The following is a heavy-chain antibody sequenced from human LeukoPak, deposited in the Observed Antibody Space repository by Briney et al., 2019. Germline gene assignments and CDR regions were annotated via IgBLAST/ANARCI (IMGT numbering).Heavy chain of an antibody. J-gene: IGHJ5*02. CDR3: ARGYCSSTSCYVSGRWFDP. CDR2: INHSGST. D-gene: IGHD2-2*01. Sequence: SETLSLTCAVYGGSFSGYYWSWICQPPGKGLKWIGEINHSGSTNYNPSLKSRVTISVDTSKNQFSLKLSSVTAADTAVYYCARGYCSSTSCYVSGRWFDPWGQGTLVTVSS. CDR1: GGSFSGYY. V-gene: IGHV4-34*01.